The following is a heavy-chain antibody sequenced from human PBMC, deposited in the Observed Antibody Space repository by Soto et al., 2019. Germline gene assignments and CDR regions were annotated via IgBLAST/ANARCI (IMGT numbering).Heavy chain of an antibody. V-gene: IGHV5-51*01. CDR3: ARLFITEGYCSSTSCYAFDY. CDR2: IYPGDSDT. Sequence: PGESLKISCKGSGYSFTSYWIGWVRQMPGKGLEWMGIIYPGDSDTRYSPSFQGQVTISADKSISTAYLQWSSLKASDTAMYYCARLFITEGYCSSTSCYAFDYWGQGTLVTVSS. D-gene: IGHD2-2*01. J-gene: IGHJ4*02. CDR1: GYSFTSYW.